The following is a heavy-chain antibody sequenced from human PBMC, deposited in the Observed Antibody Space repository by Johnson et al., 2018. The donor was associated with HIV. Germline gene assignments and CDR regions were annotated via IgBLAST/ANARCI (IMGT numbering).Heavy chain of an antibody. CDR2: TPGCDGGP. CDR3: AREDCSSTRCSDWDSAFDI. CDR1: GFKYAASG. Sequence: VQLVESGGGLVQPGGSLRVSCAASGFKYAASGLAFSNYAVKWVSHTPGCDGGPSFADSVRGRYILSRYNAKNSLFLQLNSLRAGDTAVYYCAREDCSSTRCSDWDSAFDIWGQGTMVTVSS. J-gene: IGHJ3*02. D-gene: IGHD2-2*01. V-gene: IGHV3-23*04.